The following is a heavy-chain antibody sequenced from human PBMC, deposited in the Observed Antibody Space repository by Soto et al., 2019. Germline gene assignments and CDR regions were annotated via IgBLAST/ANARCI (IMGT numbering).Heavy chain of an antibody. CDR3: ASQDDFWSGYYFDY. Sequence: EVQLVESGGGLVKPGGSLRLSCAASGFTFSSYSMNWVRQAPGKGLEWVSSISSSSSYIYYADSVKGRFTISRDNAKNSLYLQMNSLRAEDTAVYYCASQDDFWSGYYFDYWGQEPWSPSPQ. V-gene: IGHV3-21*01. J-gene: IGHJ4*01. D-gene: IGHD3-3*01. CDR1: GFTFSSYS. CDR2: ISSSSSYI.